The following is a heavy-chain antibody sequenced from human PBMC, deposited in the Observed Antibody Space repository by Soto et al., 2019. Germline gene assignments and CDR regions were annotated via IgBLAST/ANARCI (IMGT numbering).Heavy chain of an antibody. D-gene: IGHD3-10*01. CDR2: IYYSGST. J-gene: IGHJ3*02. CDR1: GGSISSGGYY. CDR3: ARGRLWFGEVLNAFDI. V-gene: IGHV4-31*03. Sequence: TLSLTCTVSGGSISSGGYYWSWIRQHPGKGLEWIGYIYYSGSTYYNPSLKSRVTISVDTSKNQFSLKLSSVTAADTAVYYCARGRLWFGEVLNAFDIWGQGTMVTVSS.